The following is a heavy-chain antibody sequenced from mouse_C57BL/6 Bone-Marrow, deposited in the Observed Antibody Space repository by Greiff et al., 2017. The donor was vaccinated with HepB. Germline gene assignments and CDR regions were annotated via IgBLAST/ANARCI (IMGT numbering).Heavy chain of an antibody. Sequence: QVQLKQPGAELVMPGASVKLSCKASGYTFTSYWMHWVKQRPGQGLEWIEEIDPSDSYTNYNQKFKGKSTLTVDKSSSTAYMQLSSLTSEDSAVYYCASGYLFDYWGQGTTLTVSS. CDR2: IDPSDSYT. CDR3: ASGYLFDY. J-gene: IGHJ2*01. V-gene: IGHV1-69*01. D-gene: IGHD2-3*01. CDR1: GYTFTSYW.